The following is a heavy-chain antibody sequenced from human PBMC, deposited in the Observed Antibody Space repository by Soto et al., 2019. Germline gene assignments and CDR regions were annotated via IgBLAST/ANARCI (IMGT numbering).Heavy chain of an antibody. D-gene: IGHD3-9*01. Sequence: ASVKVSCKASGYTFTSYAMHWVRQAPGQRLEWMGWINAGNGNTKYSQKFQGRVTITRDTSASTAYMELSSLRSEDTAVYYCARAHRSRVNAYYDILTGYTFDYWGQGTLVTVS. CDR2: INAGNGNT. CDR1: GYTFTSYA. CDR3: ARAHRSRVNAYYDILTGYTFDY. V-gene: IGHV1-3*01. J-gene: IGHJ4*02.